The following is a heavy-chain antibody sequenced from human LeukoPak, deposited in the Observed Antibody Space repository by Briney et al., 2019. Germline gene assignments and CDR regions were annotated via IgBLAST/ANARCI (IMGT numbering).Heavy chain of an antibody. CDR1: GGSFNNYA. J-gene: IGHJ6*02. V-gene: IGHV1-69*04. Sequence: RASVKVSCKASGGSFNNYAISWVRQAPGQGLEWMGRIIPIFGIANSAQKFQGRVTITADKSTNTAYMELSSLRSEDTAVYYCARRGSPIPGYYYYGMDVWGQGTTVTVSS. CDR2: IIPIFGIA. D-gene: IGHD3-16*01. CDR3: ARRGSPIPGYYYYGMDV.